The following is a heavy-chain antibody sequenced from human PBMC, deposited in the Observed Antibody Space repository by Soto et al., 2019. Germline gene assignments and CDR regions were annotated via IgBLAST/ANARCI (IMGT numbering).Heavy chain of an antibody. CDR2: ISSSSSYI. CDR3: ARVSRGDFGVVDI. Sequence: GGSLRLSCAASGFTFSSYSMNWVRQAPGKGLEWVSSISSSSSYIYYADSVKGRFTISRDNAKNSLYLQMNSLRAEDTAVYYCARVSRGDFGVVDIWGQGIMVTVSS. CDR1: GFTFSSYS. D-gene: IGHD3-3*01. V-gene: IGHV3-21*01. J-gene: IGHJ3*02.